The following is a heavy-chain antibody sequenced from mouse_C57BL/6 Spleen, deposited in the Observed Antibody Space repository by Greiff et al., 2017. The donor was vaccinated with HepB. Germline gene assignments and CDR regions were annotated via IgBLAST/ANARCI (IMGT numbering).Heavy chain of an antibody. J-gene: IGHJ4*01. CDR2: INPSSGYT. CDR3: ASGGGSSLYAMDF. D-gene: IGHD1-1*01. Sequence: QVQLQESGAELARPGASVKMSCKASGYTFTSYTMHWVKQRPGQGLEWIGYINPSSGYTKYNQKFKDKATLTADKSSSTAYMQLSSLTSEDSAVYYCASGGGSSLYAMDFWGQGTSVTVSS. CDR1: GYTFTSYT. V-gene: IGHV1-4*01.